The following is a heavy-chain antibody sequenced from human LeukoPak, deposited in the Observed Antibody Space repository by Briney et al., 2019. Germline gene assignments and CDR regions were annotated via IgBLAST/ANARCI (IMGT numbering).Heavy chain of an antibody. CDR2: VSYTGRT. V-gene: IGHV4-59*11. Sequence: PSETLSLTCTVSGGSLSGHYWSWNRQPPGKRLEWIGYVSYTGRTKYNPSLQSRVTISIDTSKSQFSLKLTSVTSADTAVYSCARLLDNDISGDPDTFDVWGQGTTVIVSS. CDR3: ARLLDNDISGDPDTFDV. J-gene: IGHJ3*01. CDR1: GGSLSGHY. D-gene: IGHD3-22*01.